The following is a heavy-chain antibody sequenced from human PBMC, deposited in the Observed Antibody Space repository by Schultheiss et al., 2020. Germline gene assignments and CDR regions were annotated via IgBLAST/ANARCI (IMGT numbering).Heavy chain of an antibody. CDR1: GFTVSRNY. Sequence: GGSLRLSCAASGFTVSRNYMSWVRQSPGKGLEWVSVIYSCGSTYYADSVKGRFTISRDNSKNTLYLQMNSLRAEDTAVYYCARGGYCSSTSCYSTSYYYYGMDVWGQGTTVTVSS. J-gene: IGHJ6*02. D-gene: IGHD2-2*01. CDR2: IYSCGST. CDR3: ARGGYCSSTSCYSTSYYYYGMDV. V-gene: IGHV3-66*03.